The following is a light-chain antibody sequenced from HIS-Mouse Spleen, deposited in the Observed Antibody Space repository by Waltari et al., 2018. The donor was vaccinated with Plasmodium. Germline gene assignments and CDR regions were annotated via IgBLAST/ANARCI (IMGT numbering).Light chain of an antibody. CDR3: QQYNNWSFT. J-gene: IGKJ3*01. V-gene: IGKV3-15*01. CDR1: QSVSSN. Sequence: EIVMTQSPATLSVSPGERATLSCSASQSVSSNLPWYQQKPGQAPRLLLYGASTRATGIPARVSGSGSGTEFTLTISSLQSEEFAVYYCQQYNNWSFTFGPGTKVDIK. CDR2: GAS.